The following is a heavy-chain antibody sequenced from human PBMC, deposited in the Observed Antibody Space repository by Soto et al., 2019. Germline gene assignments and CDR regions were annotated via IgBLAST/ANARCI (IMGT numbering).Heavy chain of an antibody. CDR1: GYTFTNYD. V-gene: IGHV1-18*01. CDR3: ARGYYYGSGRPTPGGMDV. J-gene: IGHJ6*02. CDR2: ISTYTGNT. Sequence: QVHLVQSGAEVKKPGASVKVSCKASGYTFTNYDINWVRQAPVQGLEWMGWISTYTGNTNYAQKLQGRVTMTTDTSTSKAYMELRSLRSDDAAVYYCARGYYYGSGRPTPGGMDVWGQGTTVTVSS. D-gene: IGHD3-10*01.